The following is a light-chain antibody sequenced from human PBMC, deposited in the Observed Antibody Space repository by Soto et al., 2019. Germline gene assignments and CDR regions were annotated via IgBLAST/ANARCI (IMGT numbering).Light chain of an antibody. CDR1: SSNIGAGYD. V-gene: IGLV1-40*01. Sequence: SVLTQPPSVSGAPGQRVTMSCTGSSSNIGAGYDVHWYQQLPGTAPKLLIYGNSNRPSGVPDRFSGSKSGTSASLAITGLQAEDEADYYCQSYDSSMNAYVFGTGTKVTVL. CDR2: GNS. CDR3: QSYDSSMNAYV. J-gene: IGLJ1*01.